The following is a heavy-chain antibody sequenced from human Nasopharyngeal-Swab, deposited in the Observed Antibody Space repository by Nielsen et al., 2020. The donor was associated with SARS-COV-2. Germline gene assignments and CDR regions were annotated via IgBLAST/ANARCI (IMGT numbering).Heavy chain of an antibody. Sequence: WVRQAPGRRLEWMGWINAGNGNTKYSQKFQGRVTITRDTSASTAYMELSSLRSEGTAVYYCARGDYSSSWDRSYYGMDVWGQGTTVTVSS. CDR2: INAGNGNT. V-gene: IGHV1-3*01. J-gene: IGHJ6*02. D-gene: IGHD6-13*01. CDR3: ARGDYSSSWDRSYYGMDV.